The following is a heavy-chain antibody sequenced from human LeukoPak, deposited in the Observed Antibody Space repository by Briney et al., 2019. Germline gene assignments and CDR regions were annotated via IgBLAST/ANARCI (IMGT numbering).Heavy chain of an antibody. V-gene: IGHV1-18*01. CDR2: ISAYNGNT. D-gene: IGHD3-9*01. CDR3: ARGLKIDTADY. J-gene: IGHJ4*02. CDR1: GYTFSTYG. Sequence: ASVKVSCKASGYTFSTYGFSWVRQAPGQGLEWMGWISAYNGNTNYAQRLQGRVTMTTDTSTSTAYMELGSLRSDDTAVYYCARGLKIDTADYWGQGTLVTVSS.